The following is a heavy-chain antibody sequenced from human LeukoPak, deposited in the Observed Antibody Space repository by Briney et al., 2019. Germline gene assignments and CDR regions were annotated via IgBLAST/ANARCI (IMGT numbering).Heavy chain of an antibody. D-gene: IGHD6-19*01. J-gene: IGHJ4*02. V-gene: IGHV4-39*07. CDR2: IYYSGST. Sequence: PSETLSLTCTVSGGSISSSSYYWGWIRQPPGKGLEWIGSIYYSGSTYYNPSLKSRVTISVDTSKNQFSLKLSSVTAADTAVYYCARDSRFPRQWLVPGGFDYWGQGTLVTVSS. CDR3: ARDSRFPRQWLVPGGFDY. CDR1: GGSISSSSYY.